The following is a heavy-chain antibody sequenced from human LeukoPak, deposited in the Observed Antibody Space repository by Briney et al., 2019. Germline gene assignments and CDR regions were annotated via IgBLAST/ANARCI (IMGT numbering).Heavy chain of an antibody. J-gene: IGHJ4*02. CDR3: ARGPVAGKGEIDY. CDR2: IWYDGSNK. Sequence: ERSLRLSCAASGFTFSSYGMHWVRQAPGKGLEWVAVIWYDGSNKYYADSVKGRFTISRDNSKNTLYLQMNSLRAEDTAVYYCARGPVAGKGEIDYWGQGTLVTVSS. CDR1: GFTFSSYG. V-gene: IGHV3-33*01. D-gene: IGHD6-19*01.